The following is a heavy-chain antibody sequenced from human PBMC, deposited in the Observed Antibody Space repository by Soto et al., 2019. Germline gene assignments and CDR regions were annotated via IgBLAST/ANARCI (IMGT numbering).Heavy chain of an antibody. V-gene: IGHV3-30*18. Sequence: QVQLVESGGGVVQPGRSLRLSCAASGFTFSSYGMHWVRQAPGKGLEWVAVISYDGSNKYYADSVKGRFTIARDNSKNTLYLQRNSLRAEDTAGYYCEKERARYCGGGRCYSVLDYWGQGTLGTVSS. J-gene: IGHJ4*02. CDR3: EKERARYCGGGRCYSVLDY. CDR1: GFTFSSYG. D-gene: IGHD2-15*01. CDR2: ISYDGSNK.